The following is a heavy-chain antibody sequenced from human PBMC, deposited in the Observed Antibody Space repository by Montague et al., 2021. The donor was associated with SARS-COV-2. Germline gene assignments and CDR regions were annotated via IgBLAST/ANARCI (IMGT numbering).Heavy chain of an antibody. CDR1: GFTFSSYG. J-gene: IGHJ6*02. CDR2: IWYDGSNK. CDR3: ARVVSNYYGMDV. V-gene: IGHV3-33*01. Sequence: SLRLSCAASGFTFSSYGMHWVRQAPGKGLEWVAVIWYDGSNKYYADSVKGRFTTSRDNSKNTLYLQMNSLRAEDTAVYYCARVVSNYYGMDVWGQGTTVTVSS. D-gene: IGHD2-21*01.